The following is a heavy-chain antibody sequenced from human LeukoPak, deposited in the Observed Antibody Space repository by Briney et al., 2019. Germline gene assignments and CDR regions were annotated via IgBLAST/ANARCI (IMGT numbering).Heavy chain of an antibody. D-gene: IGHD5-18*01. V-gene: IGHV1-8*01. CDR1: GYTFTSYD. CDR2: MNPNSGNT. J-gene: IGHJ5*02. CDR3: ARELWPNNWFDP. Sequence: ASVKVSCKASGYTFTSYDINWVRQATGQGLEWMGWMNPNSGNTGYAQKSQGRVTMTRNTSISTAYMELSSLRSEDTAVYYCARELWPNNWFDPWGQGTLVTVSS.